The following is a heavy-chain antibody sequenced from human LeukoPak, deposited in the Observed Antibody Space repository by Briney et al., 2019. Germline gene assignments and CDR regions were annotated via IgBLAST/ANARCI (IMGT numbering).Heavy chain of an antibody. CDR2: INHNKTT. D-gene: IGHD1-26*01. CDR3: VRSGSYSQSDY. J-gene: IGHJ4*02. Sequence: SETLPLTCAVYGVPFSSYYWTWIRQSPGKGLEWIGEINHNKTTNYNPSLTSRVTISVDTSKNQFSLKLSSVTAADTAVYYCVRSGSYSQSDYWGQGTLVTVSS. CDR1: GVPFSSYY. V-gene: IGHV4-34*01.